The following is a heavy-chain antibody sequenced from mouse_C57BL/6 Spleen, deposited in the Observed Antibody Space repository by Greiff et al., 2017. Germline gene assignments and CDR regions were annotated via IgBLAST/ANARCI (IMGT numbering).Heavy chain of an antibody. D-gene: IGHD2-3*01. Sequence: VPLHHSGPELVKPGASVKISCKASGYAFSSSWMHWVKQRPGKGLEWIGRIYPGDGDTNYNGKFKGKATLTADKSSSTAYMQLSSLTSEDSAVYIYARNDPYWYFDVWGTGTTVTVSS. CDR3: ARNDPYWYFDV. CDR2: IYPGDGDT. CDR1: GYAFSSSW. V-gene: IGHV1-82*01. J-gene: IGHJ1*03.